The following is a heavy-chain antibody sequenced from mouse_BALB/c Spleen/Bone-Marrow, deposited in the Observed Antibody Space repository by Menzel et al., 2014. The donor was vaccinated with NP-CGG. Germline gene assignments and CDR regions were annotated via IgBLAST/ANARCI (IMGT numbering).Heavy chain of an antibody. V-gene: IGHV5-17*02. Sequence: EVKLVESGGGLVQPGGSRKLSCAASGFTFSSFGMHWVRQAPEKGLEWVAYISSGSSNIYYADTVKGRFTISRDNPKXTLFLQMTSLRSEDTAMYYCTRGGNWDDFDYWGQGTTLKVSS. CDR2: ISSGSSNI. D-gene: IGHD4-1*01. CDR3: TRGGNWDDFDY. J-gene: IGHJ2*01. CDR1: GFTFSSFG.